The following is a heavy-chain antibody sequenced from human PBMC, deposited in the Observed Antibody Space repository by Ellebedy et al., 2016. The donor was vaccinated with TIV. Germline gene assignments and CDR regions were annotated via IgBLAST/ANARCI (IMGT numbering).Heavy chain of an antibody. CDR3: AKDITRVGWYFDL. CDR2: ISGSGGST. J-gene: IGHJ2*01. V-gene: IGHV3-23*01. Sequence: GESLKISCAASGFTFSSYAMSWVRQAPGKGLEWVSAISGSGGSTYYADSVKGRFTISRDNSKNTLYLQMNSLRAEDTAVYYCAKDITRVGWYFDLWGRGTLVTVSS. CDR1: GFTFSSYA.